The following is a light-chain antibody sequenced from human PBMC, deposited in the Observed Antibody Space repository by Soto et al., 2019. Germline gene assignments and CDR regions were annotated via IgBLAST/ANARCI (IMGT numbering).Light chain of an antibody. V-gene: IGLV3-21*01. J-gene: IGLJ1*01. Sequence: SYELTQSPSVSVAPGQTATITCGGNNIGSKSVNWYQHKAGQAPVLVMSYDSDRPSGIPERFSGSNSGNTATLTLSRVESGDEADYYCQVWDTSSDHHVFGSGTEVTVL. CDR3: QVWDTSSDHHV. CDR2: YDS. CDR1: NIGSKS.